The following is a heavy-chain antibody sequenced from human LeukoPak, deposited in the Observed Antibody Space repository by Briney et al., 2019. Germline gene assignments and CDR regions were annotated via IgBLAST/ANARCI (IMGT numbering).Heavy chain of an antibody. J-gene: IGHJ4*02. Sequence: ASVKVSCKTSGYTFSAFYMHWVRQAPGQGPEWMGWINPDSGGSEYGQKFQGRVTFTSDTSSTTIYMEVRSLKSDDTAVYYCARDMTGGIWARATSFDHWGQGTLVAVSS. CDR3: ARDMTGGIWARATSFDH. CDR2: INPDSGGS. D-gene: IGHD1-14*01. V-gene: IGHV1-2*02. CDR1: GYTFSAFY.